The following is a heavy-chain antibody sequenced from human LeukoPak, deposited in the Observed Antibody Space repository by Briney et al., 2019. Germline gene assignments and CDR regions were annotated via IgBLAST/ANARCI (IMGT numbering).Heavy chain of an antibody. CDR2: IYHSGST. V-gene: IGHV4-59*12. CDR3: ARSGSRDHLKD. D-gene: IGHD1-14*01. J-gene: IGHJ4*02. Sequence: SETLSLTCTVSGGSISSYYWSWIRQPPGKGLEWIGYIYHSGSTYYNPSLKSRVTISVDRSKNQFSLKLSSVTAADTAVYYCARSGSRDHLKDWGQGTLVTVSS. CDR1: GGSISSYY.